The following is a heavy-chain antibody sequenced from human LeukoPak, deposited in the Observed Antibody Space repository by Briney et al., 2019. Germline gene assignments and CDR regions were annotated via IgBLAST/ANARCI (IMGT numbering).Heavy chain of an antibody. Sequence: SVKVSCKASGGTFSSYAISWVRQAPGQGLEWMGGIIPIFGTANYAQKFQGRVTIPTDESTSTASMELSSLRSEDTAVYYCARDREATYDSSGYYDYWGQGTLVTVSS. D-gene: IGHD3-22*01. CDR2: IIPIFGTA. V-gene: IGHV1-69*05. J-gene: IGHJ4*02. CDR3: ARDREATYDSSGYYDY. CDR1: GGTFSSYA.